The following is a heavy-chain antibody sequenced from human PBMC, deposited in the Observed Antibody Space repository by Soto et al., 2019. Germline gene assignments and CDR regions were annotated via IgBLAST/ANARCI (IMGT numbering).Heavy chain of an antibody. J-gene: IGHJ6*04. CDR3: ARLVYNWNDAGNSPLYYGMDV. V-gene: IGHV5-51*01. CDR1: GYSFTSYW. D-gene: IGHD1-20*01. Sequence: GESLKVSCKGSGYSFTSYWIGWVRQMPGKGLEWMGIIYPGDSDTRYSPSFQGQVTISADKSISTAYLQWSSLKASDTAMYYCARLVYNWNDAGNSPLYYGMDVWRYGTTVTVSS. CDR2: IYPGDSDT.